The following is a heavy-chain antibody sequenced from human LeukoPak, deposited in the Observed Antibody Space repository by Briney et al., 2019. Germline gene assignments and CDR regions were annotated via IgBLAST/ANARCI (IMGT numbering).Heavy chain of an antibody. Sequence: SSVKVSCKASGGTFSSYAISWVRQAPGQGLEWMGGIIPIFGTANYAQKFQGRVTITADKSTTTAYTELGSLRSEDTAVYYCARAILTGYPYYHYYYMDVWGKGSTVTVSS. V-gene: IGHV1-69*06. D-gene: IGHD3-9*01. CDR1: GGTFSSYA. CDR2: IIPIFGTA. CDR3: ARAILTGYPYYHYYYMDV. J-gene: IGHJ6*03.